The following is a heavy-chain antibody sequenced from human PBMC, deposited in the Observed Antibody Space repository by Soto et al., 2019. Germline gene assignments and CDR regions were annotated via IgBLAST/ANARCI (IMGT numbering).Heavy chain of an antibody. J-gene: IGHJ4*02. V-gene: IGHV3-74*01. CDR2: IDPDGTTT. CDR1: GFTFSSYW. D-gene: IGHD1-26*01. CDR3: SRMLLGKRDD. Sequence: GGSLRLSCAASGFTFSSYWMHWVRQAPGEGLVWVSRIDPDGTTTHYADSVKGRFTISRDNAKNTLYLQMSSLRAEDTSIYYCSRMLLGKRDDWCPGTRVTVAS.